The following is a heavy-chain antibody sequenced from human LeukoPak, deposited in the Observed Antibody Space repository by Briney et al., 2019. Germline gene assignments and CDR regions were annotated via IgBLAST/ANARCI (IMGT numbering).Heavy chain of an antibody. Sequence: GASVKVSCKASGGTFSSYAISWVRQAPGQGLEWMGRIIPILGIANYAQKFQGRVTITADKSTSTAYMELSSLRSEDTAVYYCARVTTSGSYKFDNWGQGTLVTVSS. CDR2: IIPILGIA. D-gene: IGHD3-10*01. CDR3: ARVTTSGSYKFDN. J-gene: IGHJ4*02. CDR1: GGTFSSYA. V-gene: IGHV1-69*04.